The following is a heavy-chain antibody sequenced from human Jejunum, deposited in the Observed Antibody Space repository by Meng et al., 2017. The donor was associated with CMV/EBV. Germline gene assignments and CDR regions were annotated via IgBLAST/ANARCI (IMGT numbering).Heavy chain of an antibody. CDR3: ARDPGVGYFYSGTDV. CDR2: IFHSGST. V-gene: IGHV4-59*01. CDR1: GSSFSNYC. Sequence: SGSSFSNYCWSWIRQPPGRGLEWIGFIFHSGSTSYNPSLESRVTLSVDTSKNQFSLNLNSVTAADTALYYCARDPGVGYFYSGTDVWGQGTTVTVSS. D-gene: IGHD1-26*01. J-gene: IGHJ6*02.